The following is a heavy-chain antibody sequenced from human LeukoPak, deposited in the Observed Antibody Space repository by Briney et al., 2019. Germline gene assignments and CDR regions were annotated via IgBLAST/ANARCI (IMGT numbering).Heavy chain of an antibody. J-gene: IGHJ4*02. CDR2: INPNSGAT. CDR1: GYTFTSNY. Sequence: ASVKVSCKASGYTFTSNYIHWVRQAPGQGLEWMGRINPNSGATIYAQKFQGRVTVTRDTSINTAYMELSRLTSDDTAVYYCARQDYYDSWGQGTLVTVSS. V-gene: IGHV1-2*06. CDR3: ARQDYYDS.